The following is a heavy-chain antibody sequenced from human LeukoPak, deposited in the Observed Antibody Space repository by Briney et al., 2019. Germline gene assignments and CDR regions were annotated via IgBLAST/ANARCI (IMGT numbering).Heavy chain of an antibody. CDR2: ISSDGGNK. V-gene: IGHV3-30-3*01. CDR1: GFTFSAYT. CDR3: ARAIKYPQEH. J-gene: IGHJ4*02. Sequence: GGSLRLSCAASGFTFSAYTMHWFRQAPGEGLGWVAVISSDGGNKNYADSAKGRFPISRDKPSNPRYPQMHIRRSEDTAVYYCARAIKYPQEHWVRGTQVTVSS. D-gene: IGHD2-2*01.